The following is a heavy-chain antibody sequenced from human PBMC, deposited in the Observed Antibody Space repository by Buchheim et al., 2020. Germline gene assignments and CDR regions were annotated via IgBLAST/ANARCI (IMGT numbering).Heavy chain of an antibody. J-gene: IGHJ4*02. Sequence: VQLVESGGGVVQPGRSLRLSCEVSGFTFTSYDMHWVRQTPGKGLEWVSYISSGGHTIFYADSVRGRFTISRDNAKNSLYLQMNTLRAEDTAVYYCVRVNSAWPYYFDYWGQGTL. V-gene: IGHV3-48*03. CDR2: ISSGGHTI. D-gene: IGHD6-19*01. CDR3: VRVNSAWPYYFDY. CDR1: GFTFTSYD.